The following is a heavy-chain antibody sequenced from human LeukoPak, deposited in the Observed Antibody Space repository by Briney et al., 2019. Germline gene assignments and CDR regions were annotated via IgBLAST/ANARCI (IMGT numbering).Heavy chain of an antibody. CDR3: VISNSAWHGLGY. J-gene: IGHJ4*02. D-gene: IGHD6-19*01. CDR1: GGSISSSSYY. V-gene: IGHV4-39*01. Sequence: PSETLSLTCTVSGGSISSSSYYWGWIRQPPGKGLEWIGSMYYSGTTYYNQSLKSRVTISQDTSKNQFSLKVKSVTEADTAVYYCVISNSAWHGLGYWGQGTQVTVSS. CDR2: MYYSGTT.